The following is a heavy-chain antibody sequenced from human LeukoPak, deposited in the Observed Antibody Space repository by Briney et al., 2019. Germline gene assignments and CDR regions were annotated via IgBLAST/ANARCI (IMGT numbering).Heavy chain of an antibody. D-gene: IGHD2-2*01. V-gene: IGHV4-34*01. CDR2: INHSGST. CDR1: GVSFSGYY. CDR3: ARGSIVVVPAAHTYYYGMDV. Sequence: PSETLSLTCAVYGVSFSGYYWSWIRQPPGKGLEWIGEINHSGSTNYNPSLKSRVTISVDTSKNQFSLKLSSVTAADTAVYYCARGSIVVVPAAHTYYYGMDVWGQGTTVTVPS. J-gene: IGHJ6*02.